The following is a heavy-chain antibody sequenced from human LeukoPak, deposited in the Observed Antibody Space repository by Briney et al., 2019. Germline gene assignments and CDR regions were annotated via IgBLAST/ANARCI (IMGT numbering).Heavy chain of an antibody. V-gene: IGHV3-23*01. CDR1: GFTFSSYA. CDR3: AKAQWQQPVRGYFDY. D-gene: IGHD6-13*01. J-gene: IGHJ4*02. CDR2: ISGSGGST. Sequence: GGSLRLSCAASGFTFSSYAMSWVRQAPGKGLEWVSAISGSGGSTYYADSVKGRFTISRDNSKNTLYLQMNSLRAEDTAVYYCAKAQWQQPVRGYFDYWGQGTLVTVSS.